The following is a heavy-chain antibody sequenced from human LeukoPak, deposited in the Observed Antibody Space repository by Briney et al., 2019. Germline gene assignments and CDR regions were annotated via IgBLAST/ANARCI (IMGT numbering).Heavy chain of an antibody. V-gene: IGHV3-21*01. CDR3: ARELPTDAFDY. CDR1: GFTFRSYS. D-gene: IGHD1-26*01. J-gene: IGHJ4*02. CDR2: IGSSSNSI. Sequence: GGSLRLFCAASGFTFRSYSMNWVTRASGKGLGWVSSIGSSSNSIYYTDSVKGRFTISRANAKNSLYLQMNSLRAEDTAVYYCARELPTDAFDYWGQGTLVTVSS.